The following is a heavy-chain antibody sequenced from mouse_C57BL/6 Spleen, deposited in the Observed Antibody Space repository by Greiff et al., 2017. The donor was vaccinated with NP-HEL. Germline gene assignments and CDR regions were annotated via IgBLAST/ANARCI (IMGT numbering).Heavy chain of an antibody. Sequence: QVQLQQSGAELVKPGASVKISCKASGYAFSSYWMNWVKQRPGKGLEWIGQIYPGDGDTNYNGKFKGKATLTADKSSSTAYMQLSSLTSEDSAVYFCARDLYDYDGGYAMDYWGQGTSVTVSS. CDR3: ARDLYDYDGGYAMDY. CDR1: GYAFSSYW. CDR2: IYPGDGDT. J-gene: IGHJ4*01. V-gene: IGHV1-80*01. D-gene: IGHD2-4*01.